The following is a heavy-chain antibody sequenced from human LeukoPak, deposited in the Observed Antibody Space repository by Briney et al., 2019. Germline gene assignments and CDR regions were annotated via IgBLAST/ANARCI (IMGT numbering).Heavy chain of an antibody. CDR2: IHSSGRT. J-gene: IGHJ4*02. D-gene: IGHD5-24*01. V-gene: IGHV4-59*08. Sequence: SETLSLTCSVSSGPISNSYWSWIRQPPGKGLEWIGYIHSSGRTKYDPSLESRVTISIDTSMNHFSLKVSSVTAPDTAVYYCARHQDGYGDYFDFWGQGILVTVSS. CDR3: ARHQDGYGDYFDF. CDR1: SGPISNSY.